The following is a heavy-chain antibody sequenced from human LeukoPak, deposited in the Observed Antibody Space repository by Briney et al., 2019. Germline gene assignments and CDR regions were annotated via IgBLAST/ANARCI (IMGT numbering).Heavy chain of an antibody. CDR3: ARGTEINFDY. D-gene: IGHD1-1*01. V-gene: IGHV3-21*01. Sequence: PGGSLRLSCAASGFTFSSYSMNWVRQAPGKELEWVSSISSSSSYIYYADSVKGRFTISRDNAKNSLYLQMNSLRAEDTAVYYCARGTEINFDYWGQGTLVTVSS. CDR2: ISSSSSYI. CDR1: GFTFSSYS. J-gene: IGHJ4*02.